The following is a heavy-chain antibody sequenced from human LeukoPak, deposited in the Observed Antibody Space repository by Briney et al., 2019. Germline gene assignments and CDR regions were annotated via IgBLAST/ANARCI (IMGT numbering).Heavy chain of an antibody. J-gene: IGHJ3*02. D-gene: IGHD5-12*01. V-gene: IGHV4-39*07. CDR2: IYYSGST. Sequence: SETLSLTCTVSGDSISSSSYYWGWIRQPPGKGLEWIGSIYYSGSTYYNPSLKSRVTISVDTSRNQFSLKLSSVTATDTAMYYCARQVATKGEWAFDIWGQGTMVTASS. CDR3: ARQVATKGEWAFDI. CDR1: GDSISSSSYY.